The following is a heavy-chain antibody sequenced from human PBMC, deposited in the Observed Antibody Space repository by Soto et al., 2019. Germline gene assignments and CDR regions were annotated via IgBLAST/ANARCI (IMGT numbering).Heavy chain of an antibody. D-gene: IGHD4-17*01. Sequence: EVQLLDSGGGFVQPGGSLRLSCAASGYTFSSYVMTWVRLAPGKGLEWGSSISDAGTSKFYADSVKGRFTISRDNSKNILYLEMDSLRAEDTAVYYCAKDLLSTVRTLGHWGEGTLVTVSA. CDR2: ISDAGTSK. CDR3: AKDLLSTVRTLGH. V-gene: IGHV3-23*01. J-gene: IGHJ4*02. CDR1: GYTFSSYV.